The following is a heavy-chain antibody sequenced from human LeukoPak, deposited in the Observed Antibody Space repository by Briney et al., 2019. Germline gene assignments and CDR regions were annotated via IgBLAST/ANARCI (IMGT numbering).Heavy chain of an antibody. CDR3: STAGVESGSLRAGLNY. D-gene: IGHD1-26*01. CDR2: IRSKTDGGTT. Sequence: GGSLRLSCAASGFTFSVAYMNWVRQAPGKGLEWVGRIRSKTDGGTTDYAAPVKGRFTISRDDSRNTLYLQMNSLKTEDTAVYYCSTAGVESGSLRAGLNYWGQGTLVTVSS. J-gene: IGHJ4*02. V-gene: IGHV3-15*01. CDR1: GFTFSVAY.